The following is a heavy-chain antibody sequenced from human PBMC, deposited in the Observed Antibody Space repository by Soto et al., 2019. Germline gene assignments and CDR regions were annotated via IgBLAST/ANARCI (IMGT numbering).Heavy chain of an antibody. J-gene: IGHJ4*02. CDR3: ASSDDIYGDY. D-gene: IGHD3-9*01. CDR2: IIPILGIA. V-gene: IGHV1-69*02. CDR1: GGTFSSYT. Sequence: QVQLVQSGAEVKKPGSSVKVSCKASGGTFSSYTISWVRQAPGQGLEWMGRIIPILGIANYAQKFQGRVTITADKSTSTAYMELSSLSTEDTAVYYCASSDDIYGDYWGQGTLVTVSS.